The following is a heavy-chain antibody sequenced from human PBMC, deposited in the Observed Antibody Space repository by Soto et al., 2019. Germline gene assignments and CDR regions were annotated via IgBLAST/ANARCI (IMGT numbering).Heavy chain of an antibody. CDR3: AADSRISASHPY. CDR2: IVVGSGNT. CDR1: RFTFTSSA. Sequence: SVKVSCKASRFTFTSSAMQWVRQARGQRLEWIGWIVVGSGNTNYAQKFQERVTITRDMSTSTAYMELSSLRSEDTAVYYCAADSRISASHPYWGQGTLVTVSS. J-gene: IGHJ4*02. D-gene: IGHD1-26*01. V-gene: IGHV1-58*02.